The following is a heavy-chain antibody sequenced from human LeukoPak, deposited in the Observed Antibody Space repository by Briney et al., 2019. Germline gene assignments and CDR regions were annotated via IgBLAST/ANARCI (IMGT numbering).Heavy chain of an antibody. Sequence: PGGCLRLSCAASGFTFSSYEMNWVRQAPGKGLEWVSYISNSGSNRYYADSVKGRFTISRDNAKNSVYLQMNSLRAEDAAVYYCARDLMIVMVEEEGSADYWGQGTLVTVSS. CDR1: GFTFSSYE. CDR2: ISNSGSNR. D-gene: IGHD3-22*01. V-gene: IGHV3-48*03. CDR3: ARDLMIVMVEEEGSADY. J-gene: IGHJ4*02.